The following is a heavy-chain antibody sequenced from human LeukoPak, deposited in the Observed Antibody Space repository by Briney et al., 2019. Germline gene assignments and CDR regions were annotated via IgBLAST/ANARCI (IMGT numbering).Heavy chain of an antibody. Sequence: SETLSLTCTVSGGSISSGDYYWSWIRQPPGKGLEWIGYIYYSGSTYYNPSLKSRVTISVDTSKNQFSLKLSSVTAADTAVYYCARESRSSGSDYWGQGTLVTVSS. CDR3: ARESRSSGSDY. CDR2: IYYSGST. D-gene: IGHD3-22*01. CDR1: GGSISSGDYY. V-gene: IGHV4-30-4*01. J-gene: IGHJ4*02.